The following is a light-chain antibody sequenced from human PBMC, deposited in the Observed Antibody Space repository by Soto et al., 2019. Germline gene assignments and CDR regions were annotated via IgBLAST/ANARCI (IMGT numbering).Light chain of an antibody. CDR3: QQYNNWPPT. CDR1: QSVSNN. CDR2: GAS. Sequence: EIVMTQSPATLSVSPGERATLSCRASQSVSNNLAWYQQKPSQAPRLLIYGASTRATAFPARFSGSGSGTEFTLTISSLQSEDFAVYYCQQYNNWPPTFGQGTKVEIK. V-gene: IGKV3-15*01. J-gene: IGKJ1*01.